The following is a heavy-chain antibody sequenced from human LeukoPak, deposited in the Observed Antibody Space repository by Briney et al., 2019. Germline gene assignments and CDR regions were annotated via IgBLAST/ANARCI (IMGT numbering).Heavy chain of an antibody. J-gene: IGHJ4*02. Sequence: ASVKVSCKASGYTFTSYGISWVRQAPGQGLEWMGWISAYNGNTNYAQKLQGRVAMTTDTSTSTAYMELSSLRSEDTAVYYCARDSVLRYFDWQGPIDYWGQGTLVTVSS. D-gene: IGHD3-9*01. V-gene: IGHV1-18*01. CDR3: ARDSVLRYFDWQGPIDY. CDR2: ISAYNGNT. CDR1: GYTFTSYG.